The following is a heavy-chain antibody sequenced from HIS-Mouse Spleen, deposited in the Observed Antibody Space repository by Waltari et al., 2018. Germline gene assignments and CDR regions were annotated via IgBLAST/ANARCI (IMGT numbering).Heavy chain of an antibody. Sequence: QLQLQESGPGLVKPSETLSLTCTVSGGSISSSSYYWGWIRQPPGKGLEWIGSIYYSGRTYYNPSRKSRVTISVDTSKNQLSLKLSSVTAADTAVYYCAREIPYSSSWYDWYFDLWGRGTLVTVSS. CDR3: AREIPYSSSWYDWYFDL. CDR1: GGSISSSSYY. V-gene: IGHV4-39*07. J-gene: IGHJ2*01. CDR2: IYYSGRT. D-gene: IGHD6-13*01.